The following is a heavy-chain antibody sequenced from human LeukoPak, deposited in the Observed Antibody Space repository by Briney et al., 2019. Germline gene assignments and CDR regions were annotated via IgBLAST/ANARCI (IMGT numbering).Heavy chain of an antibody. Sequence: GGSLRLSCAASGFTFSSYSMNWVRQAPGKGLEWGSYISSSSSTIYYADSVKGRFTISRDNAKNSLYLQMNSLRDEDTAVYYCARGRDLYYYYYGMDVWGQGTTVTVSS. CDR2: ISSSSSTI. CDR3: ARGRDLYYYYYGMDV. J-gene: IGHJ6*02. V-gene: IGHV3-48*02. CDR1: GFTFSSYS.